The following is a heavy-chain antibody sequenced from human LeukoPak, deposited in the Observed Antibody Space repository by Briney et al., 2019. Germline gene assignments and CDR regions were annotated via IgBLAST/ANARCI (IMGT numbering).Heavy chain of an antibody. D-gene: IGHD3-22*01. CDR1: GFTFSSYG. CDR2: ISYDGSNK. Sequence: PGGSLRLSCAASGFTFSSYGMHWVRQAPGKGLEWVAVISYDGSNKYYADSVKGRFTISRDNSKNTLYLQMNSLRAEDTAVYYCARFGPGDYYDSSGYYSPLLDYWGQGTLVTVSS. J-gene: IGHJ4*02. CDR3: ARFGPGDYYDSSGYYSPLLDY. V-gene: IGHV3-30*03.